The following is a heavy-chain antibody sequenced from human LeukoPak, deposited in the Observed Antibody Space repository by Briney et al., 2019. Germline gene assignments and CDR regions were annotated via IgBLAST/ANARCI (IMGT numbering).Heavy chain of an antibody. V-gene: IGHV3-23*01. CDR3: AKGLGSSGYYSPDY. Sequence: PGGSLRLSCAASGITFTSYAMSWVRQAPVKGLEWVSTISGSGGRKNYAESVKGRFTISRDNSKNTVYLQMNSLRAEDTAVYYCAKGLGSSGYYSPDYWGRGTLVTVSS. D-gene: IGHD3-22*01. CDR1: GITFTSYA. J-gene: IGHJ4*02. CDR2: ISGSGGRK.